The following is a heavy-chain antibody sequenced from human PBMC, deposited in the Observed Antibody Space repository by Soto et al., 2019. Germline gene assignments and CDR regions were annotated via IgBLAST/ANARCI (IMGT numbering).Heavy chain of an antibody. CDR1: GGTFSSYA. Sequence: SVKVSCKASGGTFSSYAISWVRQAPGQGLEWMGGIIPIFGTANYAQKFQGRVTITADKSTSTAYMELSSLRSEDTAVYYCAGTPGSHYDFWSGPYYYGMDVWGQGTTVTVSS. J-gene: IGHJ6*02. CDR2: IIPIFGTA. CDR3: AGTPGSHYDFWSGPYYYGMDV. V-gene: IGHV1-69*06. D-gene: IGHD3-3*01.